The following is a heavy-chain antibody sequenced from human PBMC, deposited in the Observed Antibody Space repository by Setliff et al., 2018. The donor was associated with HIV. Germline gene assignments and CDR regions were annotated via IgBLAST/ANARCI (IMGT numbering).Heavy chain of an antibody. CDR1: GFTFSSYS. D-gene: IGHD5-18*01. V-gene: IGHV3-21*04. CDR2: ISSSSSYI. Sequence: PGGSLRLSCAASGFTFSSYSMNWVRQAPGKGLEWVSSISSSSSYIYYADSVKGRFTISRDNAKNSLYLQMDSLRVEDTALYYCTKDIKKKGALWDACHIWGQGTMVTVSS. J-gene: IGHJ3*02. CDR3: TKDIKKKGALWDACHI.